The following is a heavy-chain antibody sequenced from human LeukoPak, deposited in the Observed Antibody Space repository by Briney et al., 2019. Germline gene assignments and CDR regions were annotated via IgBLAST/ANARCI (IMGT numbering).Heavy chain of an antibody. J-gene: IGHJ6*03. CDR3: ARSIAAAGARDYMDV. D-gene: IGHD6-13*01. CDR2: IYSGGST. Sequence: GGSLRLSCAASGFTVSSNYMSWVRQAPGKGLEWVSVIYSGGSTYYADSVKGRYTISRDNSKNTLYLQMNSLRAEDTAVYYCARSIAAAGARDYMDVWGKGTTVTVSS. CDR1: GFTVSSNY. V-gene: IGHV3-53*01.